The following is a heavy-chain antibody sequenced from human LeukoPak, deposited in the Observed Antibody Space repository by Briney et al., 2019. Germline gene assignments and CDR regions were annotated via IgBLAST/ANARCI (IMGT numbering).Heavy chain of an antibody. D-gene: IGHD3-22*01. CDR1: GFTFSSYG. V-gene: IGHV3-23*01. J-gene: IGHJ4*02. Sequence: GGSLRLSCAASGFTFSSYGMSWVRQAPGKGLEWVSTISGSGFSTYYADSVKGRFTISRDNSKNTVYMQMNSLRAEDTAVYYCAKHWAWPPNSYDSSPYWGQGTLVTVSS. CDR2: ISGSGFST. CDR3: AKHWAWPPNSYDSSPY.